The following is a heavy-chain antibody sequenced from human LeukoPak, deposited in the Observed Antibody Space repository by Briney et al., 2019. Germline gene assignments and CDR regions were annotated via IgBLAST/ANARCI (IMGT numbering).Heavy chain of an antibody. CDR1: GYSISSGYY. J-gene: IGHJ6*03. D-gene: IGHD4-11*01. CDR3: ARGRVSSSTWYSTYYYYFYMDV. V-gene: IGHV4-38-2*02. Sequence: SETLSLTCTVSGYSISSGYYWGWIRQPPGKGLEWIGSIHYSGNTYYNPSLKSRVTTSLDTSKNQFSLKLSSVTAADTAVYFCARGRVSSSTWYSTYYYYFYMDVWGKGTTVTVSS. CDR2: IHYSGNT.